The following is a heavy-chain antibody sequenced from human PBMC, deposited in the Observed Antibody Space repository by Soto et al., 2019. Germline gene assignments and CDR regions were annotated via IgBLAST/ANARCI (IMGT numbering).Heavy chain of an antibody. CDR3: ARVSGSLGD. D-gene: IGHD3-16*01. J-gene: IGHJ4*02. Sequence: EVQLVESGGGLVRPGGSLRLSCAASGFTFGSYEMNWVRQAPGKGLEWISYISSISTTIYYADSVKGRFTISRDNAKNSLYLQMNSLRAEDTAVDYCARVSGSLGDWGQGTLVTVSS. CDR1: GFTFGSYE. V-gene: IGHV3-48*03. CDR2: ISSISTTI.